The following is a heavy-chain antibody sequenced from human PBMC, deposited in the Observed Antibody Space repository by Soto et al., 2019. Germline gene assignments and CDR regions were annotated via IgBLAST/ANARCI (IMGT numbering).Heavy chain of an antibody. J-gene: IGHJ6*02. CDR1: GVTFSSYD. CDR2: IIPICGTA. V-gene: IGHV1-69*06. Sequence: QVQLVQSGAEVKKPGSSVKVSCKASGVTFSSYDISWVRQAPGQGLEWMGGIIPICGTANYAQKFQGRDTITADKYTSTAYMELSSLRSEDTAVYYCARGRIAVDSHPYYYYYGMDVWGQGATVTVSS. CDR3: ARGRIAVDSHPYYYYYGMDV. D-gene: IGHD6-19*01.